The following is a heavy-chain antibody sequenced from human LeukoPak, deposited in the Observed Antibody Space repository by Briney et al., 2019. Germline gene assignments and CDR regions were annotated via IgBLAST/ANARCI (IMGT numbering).Heavy chain of an antibody. V-gene: IGHV3-21*01. CDR1: GFTFSSYT. CDR3: ASGLNSTPF. Sequence: GGSLRLSCAVSGFTFSSYTMNWVRQAPGKGLEWVSSISRNGNKIYYADSVKGRFTISRDNAKNSIYLQMNSLRAEDTAVYYCASGLNSTPFWGHGTLVTVSS. CDR2: ISRNGNKI. D-gene: IGHD5-18*01. J-gene: IGHJ4*01.